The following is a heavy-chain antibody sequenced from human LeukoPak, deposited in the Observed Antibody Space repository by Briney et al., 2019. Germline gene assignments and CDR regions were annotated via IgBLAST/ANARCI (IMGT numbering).Heavy chain of an antibody. Sequence: GGSLRLSCAAPGFTFSSYAMTWVRQAPGKGLEWVSAISGSGGTTYYADSVKGRFTISRDNSKNTLYLQMNSLRAEDTAVYYCAKDLLDSAMVNYYFDSWGQGALVTVSS. J-gene: IGHJ4*02. CDR1: GFTFSSYA. V-gene: IGHV3-23*01. D-gene: IGHD5-18*01. CDR2: ISGSGGTT. CDR3: AKDLLDSAMVNYYFDS.